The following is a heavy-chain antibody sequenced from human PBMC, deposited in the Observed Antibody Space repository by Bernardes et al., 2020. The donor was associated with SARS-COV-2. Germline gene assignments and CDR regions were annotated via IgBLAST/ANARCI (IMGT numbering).Heavy chain of an antibody. CDR3: ARILSITIFGVVIIPAAFDI. D-gene: IGHD3-3*01. V-gene: IGHV4-59*01. J-gene: IGHJ3*02. CDR1: GGSISSYY. Sequence: SETLSLTCTVSGGSISSYYWSWIRQPPGKGLEWIGYIYYSGSTNYNPSLKSRVTISGDTSKNQFSLKLSSLTAADTAVYYCARILSITIFGVVIIPAAFDIWGQGTMVTVSS. CDR2: IYYSGST.